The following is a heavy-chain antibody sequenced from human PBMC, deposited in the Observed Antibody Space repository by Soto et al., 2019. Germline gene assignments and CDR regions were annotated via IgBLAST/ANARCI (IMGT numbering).Heavy chain of an antibody. Sequence: SGPTLVNPTQTLTLTCTFSGFSLSTSGMCVSWIRQPPGKALEWLARIDWDDDKYYSTSLKTRLTISKDTSKNQVVLTMTNMDPVDTGTYYCARIKTVTTLVYFDHWGQGALVTVSS. CDR3: ARIKTVTTLVYFDH. D-gene: IGHD4-17*01. J-gene: IGHJ4*02. CDR1: GFSLSTSGMC. V-gene: IGHV2-70*11. CDR2: IDWDDDK.